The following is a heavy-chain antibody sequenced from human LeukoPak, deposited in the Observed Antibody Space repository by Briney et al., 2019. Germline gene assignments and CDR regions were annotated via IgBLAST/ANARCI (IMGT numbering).Heavy chain of an antibody. CDR1: GFTFSSYA. V-gene: IGHV3-23*01. Sequence: GGSLRLSCAASGFTFSSYAMSWVRQTPGKGLEWVSSISGSGTSTYYADSVQGRFTISRDNAKNTLYLQMNSLRAEDTAVYYCARVGDYYDSSGYYSFFDAFDIWGQGTMVTVSS. CDR2: ISGSGTST. CDR3: ARVGDYYDSSGYYSFFDAFDI. J-gene: IGHJ3*02. D-gene: IGHD3-22*01.